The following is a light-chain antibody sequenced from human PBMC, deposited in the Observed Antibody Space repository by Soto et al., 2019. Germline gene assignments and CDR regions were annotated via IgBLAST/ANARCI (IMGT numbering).Light chain of an antibody. V-gene: IGLV2-8*01. Sequence: QAPSASGSPGQSVTISCTGTNSDIGGYNFVSWYQQHPGKAPKVMIYEVSKRPSGVPDRFSASKSGNTASLTVSGLQPEDEADYYCSSYAGRSTVVFGGGTKVTVL. CDR2: EVS. CDR3: SSYAGRSTVV. CDR1: NSDIGGYNF. J-gene: IGLJ2*01.